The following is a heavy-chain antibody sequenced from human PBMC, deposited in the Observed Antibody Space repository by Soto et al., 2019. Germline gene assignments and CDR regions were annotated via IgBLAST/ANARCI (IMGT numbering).Heavy chain of an antibody. CDR2: IIPIFGTA. CDR3: ARDGGRHSGGIDY. D-gene: IGHD1-26*01. J-gene: IGHJ4*02. CDR1: GGTFSSYS. Sequence: QVQLVQSGAEVKKPGSSVKVSCKASGGTFSSYSINWVRQAPGQGLEWMGEIIPIFGTANSAQKFQGRVRIPADASTSTDSMELSSLRSEATAVYYCARDGGRHSGGIDYWGQGTLVTVSS. V-gene: IGHV1-69*01.